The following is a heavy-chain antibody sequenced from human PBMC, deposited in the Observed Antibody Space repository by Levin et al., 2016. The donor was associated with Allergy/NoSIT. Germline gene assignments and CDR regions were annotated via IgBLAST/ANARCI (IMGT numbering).Heavy chain of an antibody. D-gene: IGHD2-2*01. CDR3: AAQDIVGVPLTVGGFDY. CDR1: GFTFSNYV. V-gene: IGHV3-33*01. CDR2: IWHDGSIQ. Sequence: GGSLRLSCAASGFTFSNYVMHWVRQAPGKGLEWVALIWHDGSIQRYADSVKGRFTISRDNSQNTLSLQMDSLRAEDTAVYYCAAQDIVGVPLTVGGFDYWGQGDLVTVSS. J-gene: IGHJ4*02.